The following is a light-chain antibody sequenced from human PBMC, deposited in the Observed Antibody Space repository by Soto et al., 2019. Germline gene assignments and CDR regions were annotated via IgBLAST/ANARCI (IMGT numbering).Light chain of an antibody. J-gene: IGKJ4*01. V-gene: IGKV3-20*01. CDR3: QQYGSSPLT. CDR1: QSVSSDY. CDR2: RVS. Sequence: EIVLTQSPGTLSLSPGERATLSCRASQSVSSDYLAWYQQKPDQTPKVLIYRVSSRATGIPDRFSGSGSGTDFTLTISRLEPEDFAVYYCQQYGSSPLTFGGGTKVEIK.